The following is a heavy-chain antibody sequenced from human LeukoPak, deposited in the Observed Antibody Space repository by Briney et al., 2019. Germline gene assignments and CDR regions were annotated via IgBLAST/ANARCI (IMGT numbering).Heavy chain of an antibody. J-gene: IGHJ3*02. D-gene: IGHD4-23*01. CDR2: IYYSGST. CDR1: GGSISSSSYY. Sequence: PSETLSLTCTVSGGSISSSSYYWGCIRQPPGKGLEWIGSIYYSGSTYYNPSLKSRVTISVDTSKNQFSLKLSSVTAADTAVYYCVNTVGGDAFDIWGQGTMVTVSS. V-gene: IGHV4-39*07. CDR3: VNTVGGDAFDI.